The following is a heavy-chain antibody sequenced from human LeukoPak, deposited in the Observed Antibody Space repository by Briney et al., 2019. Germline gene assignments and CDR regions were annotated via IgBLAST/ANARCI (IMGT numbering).Heavy chain of an antibody. V-gene: IGHV4-59*01. J-gene: IGHJ4*02. CDR2: MYYTGST. CDR1: DGSISDYY. D-gene: IGHD3-3*01. CDR3: ATQSPGVATDN. Sequence: SETLSLTCTVSDGSISDYYWSWIRQPPGKGLEWIAYMYYTGSTDYNPSLRSRVTISIDTSKNRFSLKLRSVAAADTAVYYCATQSPGVATDNWGQGTLVTVSS.